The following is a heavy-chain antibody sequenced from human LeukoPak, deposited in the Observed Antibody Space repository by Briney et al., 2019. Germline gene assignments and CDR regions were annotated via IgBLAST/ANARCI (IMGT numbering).Heavy chain of an antibody. CDR2: ISYDGTNK. J-gene: IGHJ4*02. V-gene: IGHV3-30*04. CDR3: IVAATIRN. Sequence: PGRSLRLSCAASGFTFSSYAMHWVRQAPGKGLEWVAVISYDGTNKYYADSVKGRFSISRDNSKNTLYLQMNSLRAEDTAVYYCIVAATIRNWGQGTLVTVSS. CDR1: GFTFSSYA. D-gene: IGHD1-26*01.